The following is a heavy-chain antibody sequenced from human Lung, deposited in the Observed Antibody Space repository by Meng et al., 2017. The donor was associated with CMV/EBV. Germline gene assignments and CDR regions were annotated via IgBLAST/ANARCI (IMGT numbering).Heavy chain of an antibody. CDR2: SYDSGGT. V-gene: IGHV4-31*03. CDR3: ARSVGCSSTYCYTYASSWYTDD. CDR1: GGSINSVGYY. Sequence: SETLSLTCTVSGGSINSVGYYWTWIRQHPGKGLEWIGYSYDSGGTNYNPSLQSRVTLSVDTSKNLFSLKLSSVTAADTAMYYCARSVGCSSTYCYTYASSWYTDDWGQGTLVTVSS. D-gene: IGHD6-13*01. J-gene: IGHJ4*02.